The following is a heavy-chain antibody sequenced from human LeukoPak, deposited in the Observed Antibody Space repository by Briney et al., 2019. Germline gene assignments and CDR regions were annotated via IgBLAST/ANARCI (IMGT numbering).Heavy chain of an antibody. Sequence: SETLSLTCAVYVGSFSGYYWSWIRQPPAKGLEGMGEINHTGSTNYNPSLKSRVTISVDTSKNQFYLSLSSGAAAEKAVYYWARGGWVQYGCDYWGQGTLVSVSS. D-gene: IGHD5-24*01. V-gene: IGHV4-34*01. J-gene: IGHJ4*02. CDR2: INHTGST. CDR1: VGSFSGYY. CDR3: ARGGWVQYGCDY.